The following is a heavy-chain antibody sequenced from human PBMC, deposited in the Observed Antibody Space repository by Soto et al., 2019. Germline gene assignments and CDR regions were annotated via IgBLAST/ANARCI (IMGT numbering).Heavy chain of an antibody. Sequence: QVQLVQSGAEVKKPGSSVKVSCQASGILLNRHTFSWVRQAPGQGLEWMGRLYPLPGAAQNARHFEGRITMTADPSTSRLYLELKSMRSDDTAVYYCARDTTSTTSDTSQDVWGQGTLVTVSS. CDR2: LYPLPGAA. CDR1: GILLNRHT. J-gene: IGHJ1*01. D-gene: IGHD1-1*01. V-gene: IGHV1-69*08. CDR3: ARDTTSTTSDTSQDV.